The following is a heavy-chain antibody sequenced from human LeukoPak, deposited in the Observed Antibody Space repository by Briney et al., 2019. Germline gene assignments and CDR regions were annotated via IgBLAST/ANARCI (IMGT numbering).Heavy chain of an antibody. CDR3: ARGTPSSSGWXYYGMDV. D-gene: IGHD6-19*01. V-gene: IGHV3-23*01. CDR1: GFTFSSYA. J-gene: IGHJ6*02. Sequence: PGRSLRLSCAASGFTFSSYAMSWVRQAPGKGLEWVSAIXGSGGSTYYADSVKGRFTISRDNSKNTLYLQMNSLRAEDTAVYYCARGTPSSSGWXYYGMDVWGQGTTVTVSS. CDR2: IXGSGGST.